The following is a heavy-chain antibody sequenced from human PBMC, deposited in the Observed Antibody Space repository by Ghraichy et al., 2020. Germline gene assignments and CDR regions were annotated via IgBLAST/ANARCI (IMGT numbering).Heavy chain of an antibody. Sequence: GESLNISCAASGFTFSSYSMNWVRQAPGKGLEWVSYISSSSSTIYYADSVKGRFTISRDNAKNSLYLQMNSLRDEDTAVYYCARAMKYYYDSSGYPRGYGMDVWGQGTTVTVSS. V-gene: IGHV3-48*02. J-gene: IGHJ6*02. D-gene: IGHD3-22*01. CDR1: GFTFSSYS. CDR2: ISSSSSTI. CDR3: ARAMKYYYDSSGYPRGYGMDV.